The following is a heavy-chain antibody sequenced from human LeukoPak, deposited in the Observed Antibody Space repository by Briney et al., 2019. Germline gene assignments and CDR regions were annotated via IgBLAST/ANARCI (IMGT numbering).Heavy chain of an antibody. CDR3: ARDYGGAVAD. Sequence: SQTLSLTCTVSGGSISSGSYYWSWIRQPAGKGLEWIGRIYTSGSTNYNPSLKSRVTISVDTSKNQFSLELSSVTAADTAVYYCARDYGGAVADWGQGTLVTVSS. CDR1: GGSISSGSYY. CDR2: IYTSGST. D-gene: IGHD6-19*01. V-gene: IGHV4-61*02. J-gene: IGHJ4*02.